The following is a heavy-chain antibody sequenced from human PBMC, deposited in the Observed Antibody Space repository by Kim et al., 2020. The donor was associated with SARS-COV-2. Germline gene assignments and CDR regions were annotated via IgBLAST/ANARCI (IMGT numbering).Heavy chain of an antibody. CDR3: ARRGYSGYVPFDY. D-gene: IGHD5-12*01. J-gene: IGHJ4*02. V-gene: IGHV5-51*01. Sequence: YSPSFQGQVTISADKSISTAYLQWSSLKASDTAMYYCARRGYSGYVPFDYWGQGTLVTVSS.